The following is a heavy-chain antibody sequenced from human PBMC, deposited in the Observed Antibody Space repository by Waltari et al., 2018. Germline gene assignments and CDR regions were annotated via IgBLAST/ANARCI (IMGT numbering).Heavy chain of an antibody. D-gene: IGHD5-18*01. CDR2: ISWNSEKI. V-gene: IGHV3-9*01. CDR3: ARVEYSYGPYCFDS. CDR1: GFRFDDYG. Sequence: EVQLVESGGGLVQPGRSLRLSCAASGFRFDDYGMDWVRQVPGKGLEWVAGISWNSEKIGYGESVKGRFTISRDNANNYLYLQMNSLRAEDTAVYYCARVEYSYGPYCFDSWGQGTPVTVSS. J-gene: IGHJ4*02.